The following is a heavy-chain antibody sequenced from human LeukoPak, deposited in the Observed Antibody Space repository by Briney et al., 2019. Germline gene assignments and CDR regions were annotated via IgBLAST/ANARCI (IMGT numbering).Heavy chain of an antibody. CDR1: GGSISSGGYY. CDR3: ARFAYCGGHCWYYFDY. CDR2: IYYSGST. Sequence: SQTLSLTCTVSGGSISSGGYYWSWIRQHPGKGLEWIGYIYYSGSTYYNPSLKSRVTISVDTSKNQFSLKLSSVTAADTAVYYCARFAYCGGHCWYYFDYWGQGSPVTVSS. V-gene: IGHV4-31*03. J-gene: IGHJ4*02. D-gene: IGHD2-21*01.